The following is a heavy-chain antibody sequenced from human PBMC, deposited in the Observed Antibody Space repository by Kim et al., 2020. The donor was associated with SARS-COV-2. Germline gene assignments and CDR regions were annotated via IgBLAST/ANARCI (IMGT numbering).Heavy chain of an antibody. Sequence: GGSLRLSCAASGFTFSSYWMHWVRQAPGKGLVWVSRINSDGSSTSYADSVKGRFTISRDNAKNTLYLQMNSLRAEDTAVYYCLKGWEQTYYYYGMDVWGQGTTVTVSS. J-gene: IGHJ6*02. CDR2: INSDGSST. D-gene: IGHD1-26*01. CDR3: LKGWEQTYYYYGMDV. CDR1: GFTFSSYW. V-gene: IGHV3-74*01.